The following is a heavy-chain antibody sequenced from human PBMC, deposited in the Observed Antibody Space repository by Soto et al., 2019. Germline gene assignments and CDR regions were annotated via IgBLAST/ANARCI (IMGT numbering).Heavy chain of an antibody. CDR1: GYSFTSYW. CDR3: ARPSSLRFLENKNYGMDX. Sequence: GESLKISCKGSGYSFTSYWISWVRQMPGKGLEWMGMIDPSDSYTNYSPSFQGHVTISADKSISTAYLQWSSLKASDTAMYYCARPSSLRFLENKNYGMDXWGQGTTVTVS. V-gene: IGHV5-10-1*01. D-gene: IGHD3-3*01. CDR2: IDPSDSYT. J-gene: IGHJ6*02.